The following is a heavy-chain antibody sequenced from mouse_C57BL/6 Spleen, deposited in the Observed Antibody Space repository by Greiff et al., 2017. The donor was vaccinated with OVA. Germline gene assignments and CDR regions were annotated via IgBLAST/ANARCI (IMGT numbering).Heavy chain of an antibody. CDR1: GYTFTSYW. Sequence: QVQLQQPGAELVRPGSSVKLSCKASGYTFTSYWMDWVKQRPGQGLEWIGNIYPSDSDTHYNQKFKNKATLTVDKSSSTAYMQLSSLTSEDSAVYCCARRVYGNYYAKGYWGQGTSVTVSS. J-gene: IGHJ4*01. CDR2: IYPSDSDT. D-gene: IGHD2-1*01. CDR3: ARRVYGNYYAKGY. V-gene: IGHV1-61*01.